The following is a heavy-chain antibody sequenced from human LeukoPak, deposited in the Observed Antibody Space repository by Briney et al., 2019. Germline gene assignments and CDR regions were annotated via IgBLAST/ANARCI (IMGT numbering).Heavy chain of an antibody. CDR1: GFTFSSYW. J-gene: IGHJ5*02. V-gene: IGHV3-74*01. CDR3: AKGLSSGVMHSFDP. Sequence: PGGSLRLSCAASGFTFSSYWMHWVRQAPGKGLVWVSRIYIDGSSTSYADSVKGRFTISRDNAKNTLYLQMNSLRAEDTAVYYCAKGLSSGVMHSFDPWGQGTLVTVSS. D-gene: IGHD3-22*01. CDR2: IYIDGSST.